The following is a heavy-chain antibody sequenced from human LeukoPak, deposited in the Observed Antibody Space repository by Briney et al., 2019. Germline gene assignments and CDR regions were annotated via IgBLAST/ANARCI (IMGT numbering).Heavy chain of an antibody. V-gene: IGHV3-23*01. D-gene: IGHD3-9*01. CDR3: AKMKILRYFDWSGRNNWFDP. CDR2: ISGSGGST. Sequence: PGGSLRLSCAASGFTFSSYAMSWVRQAPGKGLEWVSAISGSGGSTYYAASVKGRFTISRDNSKNTLYLQMNSLRAEDTAVYYCAKMKILRYFDWSGRNNWFDPWGQGTLVTVSS. CDR1: GFTFSSYA. J-gene: IGHJ5*02.